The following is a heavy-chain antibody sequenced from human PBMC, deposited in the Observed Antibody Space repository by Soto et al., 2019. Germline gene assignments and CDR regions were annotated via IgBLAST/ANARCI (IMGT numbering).Heavy chain of an antibody. D-gene: IGHD3-22*01. J-gene: IGHJ4*02. Sequence: ASVKVSCKASGGTFSSYAISWVRQAPGQGLEWMGGIIPIFGIANYAQKFQGRVTITADKSTSTAYMELSSLRSEDTAVYYCARVAKAGGSGYYGGFDYWGQGTLVTVSS. CDR1: GGTFSSYA. V-gene: IGHV1-69*10. CDR2: IIPIFGIA. CDR3: ARVAKAGGSGYYGGFDY.